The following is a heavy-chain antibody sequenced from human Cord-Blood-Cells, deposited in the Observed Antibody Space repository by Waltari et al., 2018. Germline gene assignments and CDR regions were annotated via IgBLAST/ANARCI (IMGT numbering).Heavy chain of an antibody. J-gene: IGHJ4*02. D-gene: IGHD3-16*01. Sequence: QVQLVESGGGVVQPGRSLRLSCAASGFTLCSSGMPWVRQAPGKGLEWVAVIWYDGSNKYYADSVKGRFTISRDNSKNTLYLQMNSLRAEDTAVYYCARNSGGLDYWGQGTLVTVSS. CDR3: ARNSGGLDY. CDR2: IWYDGSNK. CDR1: GFTLCSSG. V-gene: IGHV3-33*01.